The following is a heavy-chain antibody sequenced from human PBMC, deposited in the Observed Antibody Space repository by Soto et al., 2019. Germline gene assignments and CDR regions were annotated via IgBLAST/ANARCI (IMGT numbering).Heavy chain of an antibody. Sequence: SETLSLTCSVSGGHISSYYCSWIRQSPGKGLEWIGYIHYSGTTNYNPSLKSRVTISVDTSKNEFSLKVSSVTAADTALYFCARDDGANSGSFDAWGQGTLVTVSS. J-gene: IGHJ4*02. CDR1: GGHISSYY. CDR3: ARDDGANSGSFDA. D-gene: IGHD4-17*01. V-gene: IGHV4-59*01. CDR2: IHYSGTT.